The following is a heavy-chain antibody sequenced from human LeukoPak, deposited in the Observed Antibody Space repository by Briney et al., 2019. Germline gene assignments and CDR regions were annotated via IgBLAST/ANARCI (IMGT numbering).Heavy chain of an antibody. D-gene: IGHD5-24*01. Sequence: SETLSLTCTVSGGSLSLYHWSWIRQPPGKGLEWIGYIFYSGSGSTNYNPSPKSRVTISLDTSKNQFSLNLTSVSAADTAVYYCARGVVILTIDAFGIWGLGTMVTVSS. CDR3: ARGVVILTIDAFGI. CDR2: IFYSGSGST. V-gene: IGHV4-59*01. CDR1: GGSLSLYH. J-gene: IGHJ3*02.